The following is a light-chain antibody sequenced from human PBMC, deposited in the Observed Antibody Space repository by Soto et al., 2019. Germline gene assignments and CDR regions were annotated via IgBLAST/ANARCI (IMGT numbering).Light chain of an antibody. Sequence: EIEMTQSPSTLSASPGERATLSCRARQSISSKLAWYHQKPVQAPTHLINGSSTRSTGIPARFSGSGSGTDFSLTISSREQEEDAVYYCQQHSNRTRGTFGGGTKVDIK. J-gene: IGKJ4*02. V-gene: IGKV3-15*01. CDR3: QQHSNRTRGT. CDR1: QSISSK. CDR2: GSS.